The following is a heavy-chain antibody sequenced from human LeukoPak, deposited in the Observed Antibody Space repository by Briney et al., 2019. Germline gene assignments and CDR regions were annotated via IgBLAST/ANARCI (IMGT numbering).Heavy chain of an antibody. J-gene: IGHJ3*01. D-gene: IGHD3-22*01. CDR3: ARDLPRDSSGYYWGTFDL. Sequence: GRSLRLSCAASGFAFNYCGMHWVRQAPGKGLEWVAVISYDGSNKYYGDSVTGCFTISRDNFKNTLYLQMNSLRPEDTAVYYCARDLPRDSSGYYWGTFDLWGQGTMVTVSS. CDR1: GFAFNYCG. V-gene: IGHV3-30*03. CDR2: ISYDGSNK.